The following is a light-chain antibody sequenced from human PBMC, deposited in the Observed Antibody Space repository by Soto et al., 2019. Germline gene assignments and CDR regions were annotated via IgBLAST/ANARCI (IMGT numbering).Light chain of an antibody. Sequence: DVVLTQSPLSLPVTPGEPASISCRSNQSLLHSLGYNYLDWYLQKPGQPPQLLLYLASDRASGVPDRFSGSGSGTDFTLTITSVQADDVGMYYCMQAPQTPYTFGGGTRVEIK. CDR1: QSLLHSLGYNY. J-gene: IGKJ4*01. CDR3: MQAPQTPYT. V-gene: IGKV2-28*01. CDR2: LAS.